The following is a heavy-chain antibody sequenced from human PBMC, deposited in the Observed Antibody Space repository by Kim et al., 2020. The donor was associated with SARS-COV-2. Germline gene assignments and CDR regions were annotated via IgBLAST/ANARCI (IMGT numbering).Heavy chain of an antibody. J-gene: IGHJ3*02. CDR3: ARDQRGYLPNDACDM. D-gene: IGHD3-3*01. CDR2: ISYDGSNK. Sequence: GGSLRLSCAASGFTFSSYAMHWVRQAPGKGLEWVAVISYDGSNKYYADSVKGRFTISRDNSKNTLYLQMNSLRAEDTAVYYCARDQRGYLPNDACDMWGQGTSDTVSS. V-gene: IGHV3-30*04. CDR1: GFTFSSYA.